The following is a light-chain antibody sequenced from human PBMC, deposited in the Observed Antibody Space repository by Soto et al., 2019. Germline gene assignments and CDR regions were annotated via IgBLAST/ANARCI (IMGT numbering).Light chain of an antibody. CDR3: QTWGTGIRV. Sequence: QPVLTQSPSASASLGASVKFICTLSSGHSSYAIAWHQQQPEKGPRYLMKINSDGRHSKGDGIPDRFSGSSSGAERYLTISSLQSEDEADYYCQTWGTGIRVFGTGTKLTVL. CDR2: INSDGRH. V-gene: IGLV4-69*01. CDR1: SGHSSYA. J-gene: IGLJ1*01.